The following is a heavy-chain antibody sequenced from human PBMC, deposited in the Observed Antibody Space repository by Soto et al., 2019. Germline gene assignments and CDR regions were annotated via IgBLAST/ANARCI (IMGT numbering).Heavy chain of an antibody. CDR1: GGSISSGDYY. CDR3: AREGGRYCTGGSCQVDY. CDR2: IYYSGNT. Sequence: SETLSLTCTVSGGSISSGDYYWSWIRQPPGKGLEWIGSIYYSGNTYYTPSLKSRVTISVDTSKNQFSLKLSSVTAADTAVYYCAREGGRYCTGGSCQVDYWGQGTLVTV. V-gene: IGHV4-39*02. D-gene: IGHD2-15*01. J-gene: IGHJ4*02.